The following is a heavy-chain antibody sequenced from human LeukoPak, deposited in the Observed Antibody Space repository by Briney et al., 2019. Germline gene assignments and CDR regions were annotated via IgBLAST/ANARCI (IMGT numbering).Heavy chain of an antibody. Sequence: PSETLSLTCTVSGGTISSYYWSWIRQPPGKGLEWIGYIYHSGNTNYNPSLKSRVTIAVGTSKNQFSLRLSSVTAADTAMYYCARETPESLFDYWGQGIQVTVSS. V-gene: IGHV4-59*01. D-gene: IGHD1-14*01. J-gene: IGHJ4*02. CDR3: ARETPESLFDY. CDR1: GGTISSYY. CDR2: IYHSGNT.